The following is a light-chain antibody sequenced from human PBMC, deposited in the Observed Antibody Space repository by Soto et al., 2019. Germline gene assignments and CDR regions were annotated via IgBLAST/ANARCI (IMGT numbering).Light chain of an antibody. CDR2: DVS. Sequence: QSVLTQPRSVSGSPGQSVTISCTGTSSDVGGYNYVSWYQQHPGKAPKLMIYDVSKRPSGVPDRFSGSKSGNTASLTISGLQAEAEADYYCCSYAGSYTYVFGTGTKGTVL. CDR3: CSYAGSYTYV. J-gene: IGLJ1*01. CDR1: SSDVGGYNY. V-gene: IGLV2-11*01.